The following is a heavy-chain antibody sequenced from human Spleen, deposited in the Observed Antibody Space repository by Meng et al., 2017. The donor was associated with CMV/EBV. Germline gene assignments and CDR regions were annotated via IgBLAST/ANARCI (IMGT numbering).Heavy chain of an antibody. D-gene: IGHD2-8*01. CDR3: ATNPLYTNDYYAMDV. CDR1: GFTFSSYS. J-gene: IGHJ6*02. V-gene: IGHV3-48*04. CDR2: ISSSSSTI. Sequence: GESLKISCAASGFTFSSYSMNWVRQAPGKGLEWVSYISSSSSTIYYADSVKGRFTISRDNAKNTLFLQMNSLRGEDTALYYCATNPLYTNDYYAMDVWGQGTTVTVSS.